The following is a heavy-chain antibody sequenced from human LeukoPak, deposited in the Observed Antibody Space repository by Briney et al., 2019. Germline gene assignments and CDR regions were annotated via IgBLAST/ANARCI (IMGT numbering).Heavy chain of an antibody. Sequence: GGSLRLSCAASGFTVSSNYMNWVRQAPGKGLEWVSVIYSGGSTFYADYVKGRFTISRENSKNTLYIQMNSLRAEDTAVYYCARARTYYDSLTAIPYWFDPWGQGTLVTVSS. CDR2: IYSGGST. V-gene: IGHV3-53*01. CDR1: GFTVSSNY. D-gene: IGHD3-9*01. J-gene: IGHJ5*02. CDR3: ARARTYYDSLTAIPYWFDP.